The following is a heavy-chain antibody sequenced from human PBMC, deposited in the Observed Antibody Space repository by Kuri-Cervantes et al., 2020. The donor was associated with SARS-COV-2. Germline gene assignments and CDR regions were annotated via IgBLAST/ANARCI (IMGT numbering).Heavy chain of an antibody. D-gene: IGHD3-22*01. CDR3: ARSTAFRRLVVISQGGSFDI. V-gene: IGHV1-2*04. J-gene: IGHJ3*02. CDR1: GYTFTGYY. CDR2: INPNSGGT. Sequence: ASVKVSCKASGYTFTGYYMHWVRQAPGQGLEWMGWINPNSGGTNYAQKFQGWVTMTRDTSLSTVYMELSRLRSDDPAVYYCARSTAFRRLVVISQGGSFDIWGQGTMVTVSS.